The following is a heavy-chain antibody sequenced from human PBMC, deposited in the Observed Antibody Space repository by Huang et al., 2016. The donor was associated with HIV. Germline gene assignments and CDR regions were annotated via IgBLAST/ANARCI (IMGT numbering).Heavy chain of an antibody. Sequence: QVQLVESGGGVVQPGRSLRLSCAASGFAFSSFAMHWFCQAPGMCLPWLAVISTHGTIKNYADSVRGRFTISRDNSKGTVYLQMNSLRPEDTAVYSCARTGSYYYGSGIYHFGDYWGQGTLVTVSS. V-gene: IGHV3-30*01. CDR1: GFAFSSFA. CDR3: ARTGSYYYGSGIYHFGDY. J-gene: IGHJ4*02. CDR2: ISTHGTIK. D-gene: IGHD3-10*01.